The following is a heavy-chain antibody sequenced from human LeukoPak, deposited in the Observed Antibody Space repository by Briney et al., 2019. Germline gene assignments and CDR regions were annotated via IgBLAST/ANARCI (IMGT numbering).Heavy chain of an antibody. J-gene: IGHJ4*02. D-gene: IGHD6-13*01. CDR2: ISGSGGRGTT. CDR3: AKDIAASGLPRIFDF. CDR1: GFTVSNFV. Sequence: GGSLRLSCAASGFTVSNFVMTWVRQAPGKGLEWVSAISGSGGRGTTYYADSAKGRFTISRDNAKNTMYLQMNSLSVEDTAVYYCAKDIAASGLPRIFDFWGQGPLVTASS. V-gene: IGHV3-23*01.